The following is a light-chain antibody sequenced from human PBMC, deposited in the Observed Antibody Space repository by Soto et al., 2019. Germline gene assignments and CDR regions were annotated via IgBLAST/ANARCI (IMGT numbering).Light chain of an antibody. J-gene: IGLJ3*02. CDR2: EVS. V-gene: IGLV2-14*01. CDR3: SSYTSSSTRV. Sequence: QPVLTQPASVSGSPGQSITISCTGTSSDAGGYNYVSWYQQHPGKAPKLMIYEVSNRPSGVSNRFSGSKSGNTASLTISGLQAEDEADYYCSSYTSSSTRVFGGGTKLTVL. CDR1: SSDAGGYNY.